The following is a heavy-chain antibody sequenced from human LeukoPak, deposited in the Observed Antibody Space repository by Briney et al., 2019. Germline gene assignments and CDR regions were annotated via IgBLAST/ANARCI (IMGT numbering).Heavy chain of an antibody. V-gene: IGHV4-38-2*02. CDR1: GYSISSGYY. CDR3: ARDFSAPFDY. D-gene: IGHD2/OR15-2a*01. Sequence: MPSETLSLTCTVSGYSISSGYYWGWIRQPPGKGLEWIGSIYHSGSTYYNPSLKSRVTISVDTSKNQFSLKLSSVTAADTAVYYCARDFSAPFDYWGQGTLVTVSS. CDR2: IYHSGST. J-gene: IGHJ4*02.